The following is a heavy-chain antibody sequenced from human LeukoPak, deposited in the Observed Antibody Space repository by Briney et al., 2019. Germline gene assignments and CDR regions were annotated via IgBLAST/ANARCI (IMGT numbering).Heavy chain of an antibody. Sequence: GGTLRLSCAASGFAFSTYGMNWVRQAPGKGLEWVSGISASGGITYYADSVRGRFTISRDNSKNTLYLQMNSLRAEDTAVYYCARRAGAYSHPYDYWGQGTLVTVSS. V-gene: IGHV3-23*01. CDR2: ISASGGIT. D-gene: IGHD4/OR15-4a*01. J-gene: IGHJ4*02. CDR1: GFAFSTYG. CDR3: ARRAGAYSHPYDY.